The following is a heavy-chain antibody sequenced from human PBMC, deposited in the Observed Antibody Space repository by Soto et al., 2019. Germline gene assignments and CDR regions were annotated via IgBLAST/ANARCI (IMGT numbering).Heavy chain of an antibody. Sequence: SETLSLTCAVYGGSFSGYYWSWIRQPPGKGLEWIGEINHSGSTNYNPSLKSRVTISVDTSKNQFSLKLSSVTAADTAVYYCARIAGIVGATDAFDTWGQGTMVTVSS. CDR2: INHSGST. CDR3: ARIAGIVGATDAFDT. CDR1: GGSFSGYY. J-gene: IGHJ3*02. D-gene: IGHD1-26*01. V-gene: IGHV4-34*01.